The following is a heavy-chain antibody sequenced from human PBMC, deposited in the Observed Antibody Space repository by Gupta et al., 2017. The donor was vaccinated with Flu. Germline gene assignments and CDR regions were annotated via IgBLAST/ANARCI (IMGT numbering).Heavy chain of an antibody. D-gene: IGHD2-15*01. J-gene: IGHJ3*02. CDR2: IGYDGGNK. CDR3: AREVPDVIVVAANAFDI. V-gene: IGHV3-33*01. CDR1: GFTFNTYG. Sequence: QVQLVESGGGVVQPGRSLRLSCAASGFTFNTYGMHWVRQAPGKGLEWVADIGYDGGNKYYADSVKGRFTISSDNSKNTLYLQMNSLRAGDTAVYYCAREVPDVIVVAANAFDIWGQGTMVTVSS.